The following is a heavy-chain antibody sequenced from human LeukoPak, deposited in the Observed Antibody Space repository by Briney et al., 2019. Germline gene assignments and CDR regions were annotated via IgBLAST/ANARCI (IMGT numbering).Heavy chain of an antibody. V-gene: IGHV3-48*03. CDR2: LSSSGSTI. J-gene: IGHJ6*02. Sequence: GGSLRISCAASGFIFSSYEMNWVRQAPWKGLDWVSYLSSSGSTIYYADSVKGRFTISRDNAKNSLYLQMNSLRAEDTAVYYCARDKFQRWNGPSFGMDVWGQGTTVTVSS. CDR1: GFIFSSYE. D-gene: IGHD1-1*01. CDR3: ARDKFQRWNGPSFGMDV.